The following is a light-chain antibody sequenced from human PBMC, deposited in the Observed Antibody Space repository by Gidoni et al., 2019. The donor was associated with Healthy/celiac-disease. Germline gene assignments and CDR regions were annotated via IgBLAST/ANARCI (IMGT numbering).Light chain of an antibody. J-gene: IGKJ1*01. V-gene: IGKV1-33*01. CDR1: QDISNY. Sequence: DIQMTQSPSSLSASVGDRVTITCQASQDISNYLNWYQQKPGKAPKLLIYDASNLETGVPSRFSGSGSGTDFTFTISSLQPEDIATYYCQQYDNHPPLRTFGQGTKVEIK. CDR2: DAS. CDR3: QQYDNHPPLRT.